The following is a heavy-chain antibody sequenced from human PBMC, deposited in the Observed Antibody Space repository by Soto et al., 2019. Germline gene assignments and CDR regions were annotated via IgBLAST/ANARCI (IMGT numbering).Heavy chain of an antibody. CDR1: GYTFTSYG. V-gene: IGHV1-18*01. D-gene: IGHD3-22*01. Sequence: ASVKVSCKASGYTFTSYGISWVRQAPGQGLEWMGWIGAYNGNTNYAQKLQGRVTMTTDTSTSTAYMELRSLRSDDTAVYYCARGWDTMIVVAPFDYWGQGTLVTVST. CDR2: IGAYNGNT. CDR3: ARGWDTMIVVAPFDY. J-gene: IGHJ4*02.